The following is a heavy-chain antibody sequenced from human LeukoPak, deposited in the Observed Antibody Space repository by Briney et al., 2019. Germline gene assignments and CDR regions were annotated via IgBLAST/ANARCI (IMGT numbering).Heavy chain of an antibody. D-gene: IGHD4-17*01. Sequence: PGGSLRLSCAASGFTFSSYAMSWVRQAPGKGLEWVSAISGSGGSTYYTDSVKGRFTISRDNSKNTLYPQMNSLRAEDTAVYYCAKGATGTTVTTDYWGQGTLVTVSS. J-gene: IGHJ4*02. CDR2: ISGSGGST. V-gene: IGHV3-23*01. CDR1: GFTFSSYA. CDR3: AKGATGTTVTTDY.